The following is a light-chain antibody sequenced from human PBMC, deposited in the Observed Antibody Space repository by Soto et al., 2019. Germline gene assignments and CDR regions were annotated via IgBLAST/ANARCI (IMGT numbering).Light chain of an antibody. J-gene: IGKJ2*01. CDR1: QSISTF. CDR3: QQTYNTVYT. CDR2: ATS. V-gene: IGKV1-39*01. Sequence: DIQMTQSPSSLSASVGDRVTITCRASQSISTFLHWYQQKPGKAPELLIYATSDLQSGVPSRFSGSGSGTVFTLTISSLQPEDSATYFCQQTYNTVYTFGQGTKLDIK.